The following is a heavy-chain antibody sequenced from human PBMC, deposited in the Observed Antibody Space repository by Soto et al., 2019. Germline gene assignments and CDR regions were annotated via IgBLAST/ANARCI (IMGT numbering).Heavy chain of an antibody. D-gene: IGHD1-1*01. Sequence: QVQLQESGPGLVKPSQTLSLTCTVSGGSISSGGYYWSWIRQHPGKGLEWIGYIYYSGSTYYNPSLESRVTISVDTTKNQFYLKLSSVTAADTAVYYCARDPQRTYHDDAFDIWGQGTMVTVSS. V-gene: IGHV4-31*03. CDR1: GGSISSGGYY. J-gene: IGHJ3*02. CDR2: IYYSGST. CDR3: ARDPQRTYHDDAFDI.